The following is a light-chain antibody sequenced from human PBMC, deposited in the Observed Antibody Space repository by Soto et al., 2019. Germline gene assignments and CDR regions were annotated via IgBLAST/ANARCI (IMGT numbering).Light chain of an antibody. Sequence: QSALTQPPSASGSPGQSVTISCTGTSSDVGGYNYVSWYQQHPGKAPKLMIYEVNKRPSGVPDRFSGSKSANTASLTVSGLQAEDEADYYCSSYAGSSSVVFGGGTKLTVL. CDR1: SSDVGGYNY. J-gene: IGLJ2*01. CDR2: EVN. V-gene: IGLV2-8*01. CDR3: SSYAGSSSVV.